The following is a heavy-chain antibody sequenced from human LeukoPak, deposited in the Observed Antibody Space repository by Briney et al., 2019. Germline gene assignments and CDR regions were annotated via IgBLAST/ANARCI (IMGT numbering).Heavy chain of an antibody. D-gene: IGHD3-3*01. Sequence: PSETLSLTCTVSGGSISSGDSYWSWLRQPPGKGLEWIGYIYYSGSTYYNPSLKSRVTISEDTSKDQFSLKLSSVTAADTAVYYCARVYDFWSGLYYFDYWGQGTLVTVSS. J-gene: IGHJ4*02. V-gene: IGHV4-30-4*01. CDR1: GGSISSGDSY. CDR3: ARVYDFWSGLYYFDY. CDR2: IYYSGST.